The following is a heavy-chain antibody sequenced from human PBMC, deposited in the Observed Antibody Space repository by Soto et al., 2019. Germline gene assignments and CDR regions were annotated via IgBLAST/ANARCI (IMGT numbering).Heavy chain of an antibody. CDR2: ISSSSSTI. J-gene: IGHJ4*02. V-gene: IGHV3-48*04. Sequence: GGSLRLSCAASGFTFSSYSMNWVRQAPGKGLEWVSYISSSSSTIYYADSVKGRFTISRDNAKNSLYLQMNSLRAEDTAVYYCARARGYCSGGSCSYYFDYWGQGTLVTVSS. CDR3: ARARGYCSGGSCSYYFDY. D-gene: IGHD2-15*01. CDR1: GFTFSSYS.